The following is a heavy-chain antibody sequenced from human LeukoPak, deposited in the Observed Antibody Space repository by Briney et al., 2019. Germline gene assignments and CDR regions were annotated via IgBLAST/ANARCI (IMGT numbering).Heavy chain of an antibody. CDR1: GFTLDDYG. CDR3: ARAPTAYSSGWYVDY. D-gene: IGHD6-19*01. J-gene: IGHJ4*02. V-gene: IGHV3-20*04. Sequence: PGGSLRLSCAASGFTLDDYGMSWVRQAPGKGLEWVSGINWNGGSTGYADSVKGRFTISRDNAKNSLYLQMNSLRAEDTALYYCARAPTAYSSGWYVDYRGQGTLVTVSS. CDR2: INWNGGST.